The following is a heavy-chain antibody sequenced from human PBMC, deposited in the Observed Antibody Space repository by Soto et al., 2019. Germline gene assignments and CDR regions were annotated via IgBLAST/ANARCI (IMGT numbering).Heavy chain of an antibody. V-gene: IGHV4-34*01. Sequence: SETLSLTCAVYGGSFSGYYWSWIRQPPGKGLEWIGEINHSGSTNYNPSLKSRVTISVDTSKNQFSLKLSSVTAADTAVYYCARGPAPRLYSSSLKVRWFDPWGQGTLVTVSS. CDR1: GGSFSGYY. CDR2: INHSGST. D-gene: IGHD6-13*01. CDR3: ARGPAPRLYSSSLKVRWFDP. J-gene: IGHJ5*02.